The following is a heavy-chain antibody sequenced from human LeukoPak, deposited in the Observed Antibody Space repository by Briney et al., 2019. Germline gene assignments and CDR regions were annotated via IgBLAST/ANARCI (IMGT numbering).Heavy chain of an antibody. CDR1: GYTFTAHY. D-gene: IGHD5-18*01. V-gene: IGHV1-2*04. J-gene: IGHJ3*01. CDR2: INPNSGDT. Sequence: ASVKVSCKASGYTFTAHYLHWVRQAPGQGLEWMGWINPNSGDTNYAQKFQGWVTMTGDTSISTAYMELNRLKSDDTALYYCARGGGWGDTDTFFFWGQGTMVTVSS. CDR3: ARGGGWGDTDTFFF.